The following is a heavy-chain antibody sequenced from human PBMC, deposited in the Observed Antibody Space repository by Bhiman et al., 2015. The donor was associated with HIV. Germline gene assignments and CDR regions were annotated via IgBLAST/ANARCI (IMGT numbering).Heavy chain of an antibody. V-gene: IGHV3-21*03. J-gene: IGHJ4*02. Sequence: EVQLVESGGGLVKPGGSLRLSCTGSGFSLSTYTMNWVRQAPGKGLEWVSSISSSSSYIYYADSVKGRFTISRDNAKNSLYLQMNSLRAEDTGVYYCASIGAAPGFDYWGQGTLVTVSS. CDR3: ASIGAAPGFDY. CDR2: ISSSSSYI. D-gene: IGHD6-13*01. CDR1: GFSLSTYT.